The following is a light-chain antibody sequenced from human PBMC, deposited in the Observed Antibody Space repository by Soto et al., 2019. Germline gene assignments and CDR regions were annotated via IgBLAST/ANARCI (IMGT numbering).Light chain of an antibody. J-gene: IGKJ1*01. V-gene: IGKV3-20*01. CDR3: QQYGSSWT. CDR2: GAS. Sequence: EIVLTQSPGTLSLSPGERATLTCRAIQSVSSNYLAWYQQRPGQAPRLLMYGASRRATGIPDRFSGSGSGTDFTLTISRLEPEDFAVYHCQQYGSSWTFGQGTKVDIK. CDR1: QSVSSNY.